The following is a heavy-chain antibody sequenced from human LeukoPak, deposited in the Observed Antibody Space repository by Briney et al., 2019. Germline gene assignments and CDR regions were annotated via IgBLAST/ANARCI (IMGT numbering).Heavy chain of an antibody. CDR2: IYYSGST. J-gene: IGHJ6*02. CDR1: GGSISSYY. V-gene: IGHV4-59*08. D-gene: IGHD7-27*01. Sequence: PSETLSLTCTVSGGSISSYYWSWIRQPPGKGLEWIGYIYYSGSTHYNPSLKSRVNISVDTSKNQFSLSLSSVTAADTAVYYFARHGDGGTDYYYYGMDVWGQGTTVTVSS. CDR3: ARHGDGGTDYYYYGMDV.